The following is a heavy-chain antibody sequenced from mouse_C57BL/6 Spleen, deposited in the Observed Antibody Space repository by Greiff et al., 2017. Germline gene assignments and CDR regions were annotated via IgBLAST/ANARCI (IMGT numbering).Heavy chain of an antibody. V-gene: IGHV1-80*01. D-gene: IGHD2-5*01. CDR2: IYPGDGDT. J-gene: IGHJ4*01. CDR3: ARRSYYSNYGAMDY. CDR1: GYAFSSYW. Sequence: QVQLQQSGAELVKPGASVKISCKASGYAFSSYWMNWVKQRPGKGLEWIGQIYPGDGDTNYNGKVKGKATLTADKSSSTAYMQLSSLTSEDSAVYFCARRSYYSNYGAMDYWGQGTSVTVSS.